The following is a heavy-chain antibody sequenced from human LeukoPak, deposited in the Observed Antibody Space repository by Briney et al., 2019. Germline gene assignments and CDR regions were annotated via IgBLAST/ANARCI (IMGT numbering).Heavy chain of an antibody. CDR3: ARNSYRSSWYNGAFDY. Sequence: SVKVSCKASVGTCSSYTISWVRQAPGQGPEWMGRIIPILGIANYAQKFQGRVTITADKSTSTAYMELSSLRSEVTAVNYCARNSYRSSWYNGAFDYWGQGTLVTVSS. CDR2: IIPILGIA. D-gene: IGHD6-13*01. J-gene: IGHJ4*02. CDR1: VGTCSSYT. V-gene: IGHV1-69*02.